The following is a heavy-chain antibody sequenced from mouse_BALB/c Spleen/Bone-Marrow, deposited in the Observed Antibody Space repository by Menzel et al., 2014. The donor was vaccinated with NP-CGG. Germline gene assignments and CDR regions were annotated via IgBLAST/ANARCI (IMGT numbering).Heavy chain of an antibody. J-gene: IGHJ2*01. Sequence: DLVKPGASVKLSCKASGYTFTSYWISWIKQRPGQGLEWIGRIAPGSGSTYYNEMFKGKATLTVDTSSSTAYILLSSLSSEDSAVYFCAYYRYDVNYWGQGTTLTVSS. CDR2: IAPGSGST. CDR3: AYYRYDVNY. CDR1: GYTFTSYW. V-gene: IGHV1S41*01. D-gene: IGHD2-14*01.